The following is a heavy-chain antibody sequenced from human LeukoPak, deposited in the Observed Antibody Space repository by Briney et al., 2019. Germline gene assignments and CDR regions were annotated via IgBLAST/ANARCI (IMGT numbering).Heavy chain of an antibody. CDR1: GFTFSNAW. J-gene: IGHJ4*02. V-gene: IGHV3-15*07. CDR3: TTLSTDYYDSSGYYSHRSSDY. CDR2: IKSKTDGGTT. D-gene: IGHD3-22*01. Sequence: TGGSLRLSCAASGFTFSNAWMNWVRQAPGKGLEWVGRIKSKTDGGTTDYAAPVKGRFTISRDDSKNTLYLQMNSLKTEDTAVYYCTTLSTDYYDSSGYYSHRSSDYWGQGTLVTVSS.